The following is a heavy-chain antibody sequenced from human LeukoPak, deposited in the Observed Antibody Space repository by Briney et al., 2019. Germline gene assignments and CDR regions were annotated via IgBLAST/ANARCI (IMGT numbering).Heavy chain of an antibody. CDR2: IYYSGST. Sequence: PSETLSLTCAVYGGSFSGYYWSWIRQPPGKGLEWIGNIYYSGSTYYNPSLKSRVTISVDTSKNQFSLKLSSVTAADTAVYYCARETSQKGAHYMDVWGKGTTVTISS. D-gene: IGHD3-16*01. CDR1: GGSFSGYY. J-gene: IGHJ6*03. V-gene: IGHV4-34*01. CDR3: ARETSQKGAHYMDV.